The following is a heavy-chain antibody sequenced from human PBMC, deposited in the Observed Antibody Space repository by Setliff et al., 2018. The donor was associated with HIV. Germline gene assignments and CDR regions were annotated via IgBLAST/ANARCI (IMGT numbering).Heavy chain of an antibody. CDR1: GGSFNNYF. CDR2: VNHSGST. CDR3: ARVRDSNWNYDMDV. J-gene: IGHJ6*03. V-gene: IGHV4-34*01. D-gene: IGHD1-1*01. Sequence: PSETLSLTCAVYGGSFNNYFWTWIRQPPGKGLEWIGEVNHSGSTNYNPSLKSRVTISVDTSKNQVSLKLNSITAADTAIYYCARVRDSNWNYDMDVWGQGTTVTVSS.